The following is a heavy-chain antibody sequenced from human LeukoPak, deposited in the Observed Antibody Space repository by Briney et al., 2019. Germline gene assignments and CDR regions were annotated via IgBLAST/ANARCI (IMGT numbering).Heavy chain of an antibody. D-gene: IGHD1-14*01. Sequence: GLTLRLGCAACGLTCRDYWMQWVRQTPGREPMWVSCIDGDGRYTKYADSVKGQFTISRDNAKNTLYLQNNSLRPDDTALYYCARDPRKKGLDPWGQGTPVTVSS. V-gene: IGHV3-74*03. CDR2: IDGDGRYT. CDR3: ARDPRKKGLDP. CDR1: GLTCRDYW. J-gene: IGHJ5*02.